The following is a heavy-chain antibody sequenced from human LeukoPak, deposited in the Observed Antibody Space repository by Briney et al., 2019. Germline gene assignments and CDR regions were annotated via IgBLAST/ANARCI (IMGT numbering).Heavy chain of an antibody. CDR2: IWYDGSIQ. CDR1: GFTFSSYG. CDR3: ARVPYCSSTSCYAIFDY. D-gene: IGHD2-2*01. J-gene: IGHJ4*02. V-gene: IGHV3-33*01. Sequence: GRSLRLSCAASGFTFSSYGMHWVRQAPGKGLEWVAAIWYDGSIQYYADSVKGRFTISRDNSKNTLYLQMDSLRAEDTAVYYCARVPYCSSTSCYAIFDYWGQGTPVTVPS.